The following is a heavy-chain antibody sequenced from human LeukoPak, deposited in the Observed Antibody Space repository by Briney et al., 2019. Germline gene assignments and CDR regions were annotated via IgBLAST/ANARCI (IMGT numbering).Heavy chain of an antibody. Sequence: ASVKVSCKASGGTLSSYAISWVRQAPGQGLANYAQKFQGRVTITADKSTSTAYMELSSLRSEDTAVYYCARLDGGSLFDYWGQGTLVTVSS. D-gene: IGHD1-26*01. V-gene: IGHV1-69*10. CDR3: ARLDGGSLFDY. J-gene: IGHJ4*02. CDR1: GGTLSSYA.